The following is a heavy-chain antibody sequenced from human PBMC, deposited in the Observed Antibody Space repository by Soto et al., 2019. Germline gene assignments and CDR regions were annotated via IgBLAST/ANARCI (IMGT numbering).Heavy chain of an antibody. D-gene: IGHD6-13*01. Sequence: QVHLVESGGGVAQPGGSLRLSGAASGFTFSSYGIHGVRQPPGKGRGGVAVISYDGRNTYYGDSVKGRFTVSRDNSKNTLYLQMNSLRAEDTAVYYCAKDRTYSDSWPSGPFDYWVKGTFVTVSS. CDR1: GFTFSSYG. CDR3: AKDRTYSDSWPSGPFDY. V-gene: IGHV3-30*18. CDR2: ISYDGRNT. J-gene: IGHJ4*02.